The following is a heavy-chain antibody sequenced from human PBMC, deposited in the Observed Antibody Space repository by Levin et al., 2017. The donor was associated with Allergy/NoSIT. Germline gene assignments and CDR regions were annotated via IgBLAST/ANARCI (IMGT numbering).Heavy chain of an antibody. V-gene: IGHV3-30*18. J-gene: IGHJ6*02. CDR3: AKGQGYCDSSTCSYYYYFTMDI. Sequence: GESLKISCVDSGFTFSNHAMHWVRQAPGKGLEWVAVISFEENEKKYADPVKGRFTIPRDNSKNSLYLQMTSLRAEDTAVYYCAKGQGYCDSSTCSYYYYFTMDIWGQGTTVTVSS. CDR2: ISFEENEK. D-gene: IGHD2/OR15-2a*01. CDR1: GFTFSNHA.